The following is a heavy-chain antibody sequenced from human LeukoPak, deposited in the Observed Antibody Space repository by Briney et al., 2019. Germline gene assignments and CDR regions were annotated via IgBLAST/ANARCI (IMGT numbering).Heavy chain of an antibody. CDR3: AREGSAFDI. J-gene: IGHJ3*02. CDR2: IFASGST. V-gene: IGHV4-4*07. CDR1: GGSISSYS. Sequence: KSSETLSLTCTVSGGSISSYSWSWIRQPAGKGLEWIGRIFASGSTKYNPSLKSRVTMSVETSKNQFSLKLSSVTAADTAVYYCAREGSAFDIWGQGTMVTVSS.